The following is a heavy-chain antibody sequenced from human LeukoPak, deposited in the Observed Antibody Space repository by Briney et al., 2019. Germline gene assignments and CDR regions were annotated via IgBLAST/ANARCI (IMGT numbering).Heavy chain of an antibody. V-gene: IGHV4-31*03. D-gene: IGHD4-17*01. Sequence: SETLSLTCTVSGGSISSGGYYWSWIRQHPGKGLEWIGYIYYSGSTFYNPSLKSRVTISVDTSKNQFSLRLSSVTAADTAVYYCARAPLYGGHADWFDPWGQGTLVTVSS. CDR3: ARAPLYGGHADWFDP. J-gene: IGHJ5*02. CDR1: GGSISSGGYY. CDR2: IYYSGST.